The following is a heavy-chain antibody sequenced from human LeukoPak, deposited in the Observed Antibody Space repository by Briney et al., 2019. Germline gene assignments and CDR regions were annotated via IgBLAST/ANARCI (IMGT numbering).Heavy chain of an antibody. V-gene: IGHV3-23*01. CDR1: GFTFSSYA. CDR3: ARVYCSGGSCYSSYYYYYMDV. J-gene: IGHJ6*03. D-gene: IGHD2-15*01. Sequence: GGSLRLSCAASGFTFSSYAMSWVRQAPGKGLEWVSAISGSGGSTYYADSVKGRFTISRDNSKNTLYLQMNSLRAEDTAVYYCARVYCSGGSCYSSYYYYYMDVWGKGTTVTVSS. CDR2: ISGSGGST.